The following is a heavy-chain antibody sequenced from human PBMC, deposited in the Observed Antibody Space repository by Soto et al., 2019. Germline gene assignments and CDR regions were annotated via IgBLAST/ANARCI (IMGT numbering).Heavy chain of an antibody. J-gene: IGHJ4*02. CDR1: GFTFSSYA. V-gene: IGHV3-30-3*01. CDR2: ISYDGSNK. Sequence: PVGSLRLSCAASGFTFSSYAMHWVRQAPGKGLEWVAVISYDGSNKYYADSVKGRFTISRDNSKKTLYLQMNSLRAEDTAVYYCAREQLWSGLIDYWGQGTLVTVSS. D-gene: IGHD5-18*01. CDR3: AREQLWSGLIDY.